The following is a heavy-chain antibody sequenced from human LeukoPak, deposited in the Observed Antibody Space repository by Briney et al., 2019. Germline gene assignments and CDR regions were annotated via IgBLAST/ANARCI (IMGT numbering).Heavy chain of an antibody. CDR2: IYYSGNT. V-gene: IGHV4-39*01. J-gene: IGHJ4*02. CDR1: GVSISSSNSY. CDR3: ARHREYCSNITCYPFDFDY. Sequence: SETLSLTCTVSGVSISSSNSYWGWIRQPPGKGLEWIGSIYYSGNTYYNASLKSRVTISVDTSKNQFSLNLSSVTAADTAVYYCARHREYCSNITCYPFDFDYWGQGTLVTVSS. D-gene: IGHD2-2*01.